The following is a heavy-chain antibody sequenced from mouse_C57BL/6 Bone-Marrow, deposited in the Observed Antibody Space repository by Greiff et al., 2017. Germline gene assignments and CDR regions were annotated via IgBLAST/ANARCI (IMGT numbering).Heavy chain of an antibody. J-gene: IGHJ3*01. CDR3: ASSWITTVVAPPWFAY. CDR1: GYTFTSYD. D-gene: IGHD1-1*01. Sequence: VKLVESGPELVKPGASVKLSCKASGYTFTSYDINWVKQRPGQGLEWIGRIYPRDGSTKYNEKFKGKATLTVDTSSSTAYMELHSRPSADSAVYFCASSWITTVVAPPWFAYWGQGTLVTVSA. CDR2: IYPRDGST. V-gene: IGHV1-85*01.